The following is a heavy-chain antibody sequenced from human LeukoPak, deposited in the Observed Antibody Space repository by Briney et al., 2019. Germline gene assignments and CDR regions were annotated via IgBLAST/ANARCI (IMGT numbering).Heavy chain of an antibody. CDR2: ISSSGSAT. J-gene: IGHJ4*02. Sequence: GGSLRLSCAASGFTFSGYTMSWVRQAPGKGLEWVSYISSSGSATYHAGSVKGRFTISRDNAKNSLYLQLNSLRVEDTAVYYCATERGYTYSFDYWGQGTVVTVSS. D-gene: IGHD5-24*01. CDR1: GFTFSGYT. CDR3: ATERGYTYSFDY. V-gene: IGHV3-48*01.